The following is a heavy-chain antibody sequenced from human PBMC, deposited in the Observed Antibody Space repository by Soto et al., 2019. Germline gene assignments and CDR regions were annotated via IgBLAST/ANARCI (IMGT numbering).Heavy chain of an antibody. J-gene: IGHJ4*02. V-gene: IGHV3-64*01. CDR1: GFTFSGYS. CDR2: INTNGVNT. CDR3: ARGKVEDSSGWATYFDY. D-gene: IGHD6-19*01. Sequence: EVQLVESGGGLVQPGGSLRLSCAASGFTFSGYSMFWVRQAPGKGLEYVSAINTNGVNTFYAKSVKSRFTISRDNSKNTMYLQMGSLRADAMAVYYCARGKVEDSSGWATYFDYWGQGTLVTVSS.